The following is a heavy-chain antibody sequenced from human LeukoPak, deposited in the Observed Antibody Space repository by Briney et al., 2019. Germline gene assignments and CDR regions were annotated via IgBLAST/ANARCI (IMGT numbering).Heavy chain of an antibody. J-gene: IGHJ4*02. CDR2: INTDGSDT. CDR3: TADTNTYYDFWSGYR. Sequence: GGSLRLSCAASGFAFSTYWLHWVRQAPGKGLVWVSRINTDGSDTNYADSVRGRFTISRDNSKNTLYLQINSLRAEDTAVYFCTADTNTYYDFWSGYRWGQGTLVTVSS. CDR1: GFAFSTYW. V-gene: IGHV3-74*01. D-gene: IGHD3-3*01.